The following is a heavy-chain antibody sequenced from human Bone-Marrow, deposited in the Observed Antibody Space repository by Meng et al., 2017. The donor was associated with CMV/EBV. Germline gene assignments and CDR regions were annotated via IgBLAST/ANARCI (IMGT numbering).Heavy chain of an antibody. CDR2: ISWNSGSI. V-gene: IGHV3-9*01. CDR3: AKEEYYYDSSGDLGN. Sequence: SLKISCAVSGFTFDDYAMHWVRQAPGKGLEWVAGISWNSGSIGYADSVKGRFSISRDNAENSLYLHMNSLRAEDTALYYCAKEEYYYDSSGDLGNWGQGTLVTVSS. J-gene: IGHJ4*01. CDR1: GFTFDDYA. D-gene: IGHD3-22*01.